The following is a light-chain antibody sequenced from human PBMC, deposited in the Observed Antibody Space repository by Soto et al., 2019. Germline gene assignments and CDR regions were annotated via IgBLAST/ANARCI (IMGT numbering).Light chain of an antibody. CDR3: CAYVRSNILVA. CDR2: EVT. CDR1: NNDIGTYAL. Sequence: QSVLTQPASVSGSPGQSITISCTGTNNDIGTYALVSWYQQHPGKAPKLIIFEVTKRPSGVSIRFSVYKSGNIAFLTVSWLQAEDEADYYCCAYVRSNILVAFGGGTKLTLL. J-gene: IGLJ2*01. V-gene: IGLV2-23*02.